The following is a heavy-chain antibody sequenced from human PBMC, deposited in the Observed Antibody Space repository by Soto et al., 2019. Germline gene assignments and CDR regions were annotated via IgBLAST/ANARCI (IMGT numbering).Heavy chain of an antibody. Sequence: QVQLQESGPGLVKPSETLSLTCTVSGGSISSYYWSWVRQPPGKGLEWIGYIYYSGSTNYNPSLNSRVTRSVDTSKNQFSLKLSSVTAADTAVYYCARTLGGRGYYFDYWGQGTLVTVSS. J-gene: IGHJ4*02. V-gene: IGHV4-59*01. CDR3: ARTLGGRGYYFDY. CDR1: GGSISSYY. CDR2: IYYSGST. D-gene: IGHD3-16*01.